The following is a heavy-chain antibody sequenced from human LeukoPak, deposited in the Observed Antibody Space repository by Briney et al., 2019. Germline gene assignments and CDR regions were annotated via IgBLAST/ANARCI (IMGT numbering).Heavy chain of an antibody. J-gene: IGHJ4*02. D-gene: IGHD2-2*01. V-gene: IGHV1-18*01. CDR2: ISAYNGNT. CDR1: GFTFTSYG. Sequence: GASVKVSCKTSGFTFTSYGFTWVRQAPGQGFEWMGWISAYNGNTNYAQKLQGRVTMTTDTSTSTVYMELRSLRSDDTAVYYCARGGSSTYIDYRGRGTLVTVSS. CDR3: ARGGSSTYIDY.